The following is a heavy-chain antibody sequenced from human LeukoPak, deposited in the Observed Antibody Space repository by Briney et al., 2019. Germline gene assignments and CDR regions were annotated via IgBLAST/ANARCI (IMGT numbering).Heavy chain of an antibody. CDR3: AREGIQLWLDLSY. D-gene: IGHD5-18*01. V-gene: IGHV1-2*02. CDR1: GYTFTGYY. CDR2: INPNSGAT. J-gene: IGHJ4*02. Sequence: ASVKVSCKGSGYTFTGYYMHWVRQAPGQGPEWMAWINPNSGATNYAQKFQGRVTVTRDTSISTAYMELSSLESDDTAVYYCAREGIQLWLDLSYWGQGALVTVSS.